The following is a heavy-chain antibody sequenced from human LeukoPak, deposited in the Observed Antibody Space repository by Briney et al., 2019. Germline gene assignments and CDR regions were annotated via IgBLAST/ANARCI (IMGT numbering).Heavy chain of an antibody. CDR3: ARVPSGWSFDY. D-gene: IGHD6-19*01. J-gene: IGHJ4*02. Sequence: SETLSLTCTVSGYSISSGHYWGWIRQPPGKGLEWIGSIYHSGSTYYNPSLKSRVTISVDTSKNQFSLKLSSVTAADTAVYYCARVPSGWSFDYWGQGTLVTVSS. V-gene: IGHV4-38-2*02. CDR2: IYHSGST. CDR1: GYSISSGHY.